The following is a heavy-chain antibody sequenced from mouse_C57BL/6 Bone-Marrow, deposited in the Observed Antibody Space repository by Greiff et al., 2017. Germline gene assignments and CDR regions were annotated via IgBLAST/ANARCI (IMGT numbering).Heavy chain of an antibody. Sequence: VQLQQSGPELVKPGASVKISCKASGYSFTGYYMNWVKQSPEKSLEWIGEINPSTGGTTYNQKFKAKATLTVDKSSSTAYMQLNGLTSEDSAVYYCAREGAYYQRDYWGQGTTLTVSS. V-gene: IGHV1-42*01. J-gene: IGHJ2*01. D-gene: IGHD2-10*01. CDR3: AREGAYYQRDY. CDR2: INPSTGGT. CDR1: GYSFTGYY.